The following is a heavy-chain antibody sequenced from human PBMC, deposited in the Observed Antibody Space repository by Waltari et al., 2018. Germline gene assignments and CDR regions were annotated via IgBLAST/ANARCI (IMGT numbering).Heavy chain of an antibody. V-gene: IGHV4-4*02. CDR1: GDSMDYL. J-gene: IGHJ4*02. Sequence: QLQLQESGPGLVKPSGTLSLICAVSGDSMDYLWSWVRQPPGKGLEWIGQGLGSDGPNYNPSFASRLTISLDTSPHQFALKMTSATAADTALYYCARDRGRGLYLDTWGQGILVTVSP. CDR3: ARDRGRGLYLDT. D-gene: IGHD2-15*01. CDR2: GLGSDGP.